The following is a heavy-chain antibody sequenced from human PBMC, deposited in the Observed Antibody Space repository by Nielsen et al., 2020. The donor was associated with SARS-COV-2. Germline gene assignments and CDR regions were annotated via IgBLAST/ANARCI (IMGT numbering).Heavy chain of an antibody. CDR2: IYYSGST. Sequence: GSLRLSCTVSGGSISSGGYYWSWIRQPPGKGLEWIGSIYYSGSTYYNPSLKSRVTISVDTSKNQFSLKLSSVTAADTAVYYCARGLSGSGSYYSSRSYYYMDVWGKGTTVTVSS. V-gene: IGHV4-39*07. CDR3: ARGLSGSGSYYSSRSYYYMDV. CDR1: GGSISSGGYY. J-gene: IGHJ6*03. D-gene: IGHD3-10*01.